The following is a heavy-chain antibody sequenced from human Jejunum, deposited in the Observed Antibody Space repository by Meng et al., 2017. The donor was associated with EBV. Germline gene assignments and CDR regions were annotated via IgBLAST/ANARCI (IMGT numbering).Heavy chain of an antibody. D-gene: IGHD6-13*01. Sequence: EVQLVESGGXLVKPGGXLRLSCAASGFTFSSYSMNWVRQAPGKGLEWVSSITSSSAYIYYADSVKGRFTISRDNAKNSLYLQMNSLRAEDTAVYYCSFITTAGYYFDYWGQGTLVTVSA. CDR2: ITSSSAYI. CDR1: GFTFSSYS. V-gene: IGHV3-21*02. J-gene: IGHJ4*01. CDR3: SFITTAGYYFDY.